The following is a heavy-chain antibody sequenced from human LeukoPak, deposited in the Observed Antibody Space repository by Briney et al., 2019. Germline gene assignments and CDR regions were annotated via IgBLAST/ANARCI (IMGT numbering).Heavy chain of an antibody. D-gene: IGHD6-6*01. CDR3: ARESIAARPSRNYYYMDV. V-gene: IGHV4-34*01. J-gene: IGHJ6*03. Sequence: SETLSLTCTVSGGSFSSYFWSWIRQPPGKGLESIGDIYYSGSSNYNPSLKSRVTISVDTSKNQFSLKLSSVTAADTAVYCCARESIAARPSRNYYYMDVWGKGTTVTVSS. CDR2: IYYSGSS. CDR1: GGSFSSYF.